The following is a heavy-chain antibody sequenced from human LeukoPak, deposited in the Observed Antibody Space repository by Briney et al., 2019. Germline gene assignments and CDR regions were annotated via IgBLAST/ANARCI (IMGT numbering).Heavy chain of an antibody. CDR2: INPNSGGT. D-gene: IGHD2-2*01. CDR1: GYTFTGYY. Sequence: ASVKVSCKASGYTFTGYYTHWVRQAPGQGLEWMGWINPNSGGTNYAQKFQGRVTMTRDTSISTAYMELSRLRSDDTAVYYCARVSRSVVVPAAIPRYYFDYWGQGTLVTVSS. J-gene: IGHJ4*02. CDR3: ARVSRSVVVPAAIPRYYFDY. V-gene: IGHV1-2*02.